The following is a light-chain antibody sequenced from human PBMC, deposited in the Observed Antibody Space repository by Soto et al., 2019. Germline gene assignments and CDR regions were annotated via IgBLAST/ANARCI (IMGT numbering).Light chain of an antibody. Sequence: SVLTQPASVSGSPGQSMTISCTGTSSDVGSHNLVSWYQQFPGKAPKLIIFEASKRPSGVSNRFSGSKSGSTASLTISGLQAEDEADYYCCSNAAGSTYVFGSGTKVTVL. V-gene: IGLV2-23*01. J-gene: IGLJ1*01. CDR3: CSNAAGSTYV. CDR1: SSDVGSHNL. CDR2: EAS.